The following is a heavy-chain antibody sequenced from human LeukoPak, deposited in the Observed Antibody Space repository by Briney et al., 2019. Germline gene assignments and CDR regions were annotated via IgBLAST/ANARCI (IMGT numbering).Heavy chain of an antibody. CDR1: GFTFSSYS. CDR2: ISSISSYI. V-gene: IGHV3-21*01. J-gene: IGHJ4*02. CDR3: ARDRDDCPYY. Sequence: PGGSLRLSCAASGFTFSSYSMNWVRQAPGKGLEWVSSISSISSYIYYADSVKGRFTISRDNARNSLYLQMNSLRAEDTAVYYCARDRDDCPYYWGQGTLVTVSS. D-gene: IGHD2-21*02.